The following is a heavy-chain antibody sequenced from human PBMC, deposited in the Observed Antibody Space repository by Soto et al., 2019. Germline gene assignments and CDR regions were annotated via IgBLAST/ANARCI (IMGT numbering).Heavy chain of an antibody. V-gene: IGHV4-39*01. J-gene: IGHJ4*02. Sequence: SETLSLSCTVSGVSISSKNFYYGWIRQSPGKGLEWIGTLYSGSTFSSLSLKNRVTISVDTSKNQVSLKLRSVAAADTAIYYCATTRGIAVGGSFDYWVQG. D-gene: IGHD6-19*01. CDR1: GVSISSKNFY. CDR2: LYSGST. CDR3: ATTRGIAVGGSFDY.